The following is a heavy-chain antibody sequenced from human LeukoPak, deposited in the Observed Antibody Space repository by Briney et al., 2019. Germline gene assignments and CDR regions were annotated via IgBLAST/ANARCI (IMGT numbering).Heavy chain of an antibody. CDR3: ARTMTTEGFDP. CDR1: GFTFSSYE. Sequence: GGSLRLSCAASGFTFSSYEMNWVRQAPGKGLEWVSYISSRGSTIYYADSVKGRFTISRDNAKNSLYLQMNSLRAEDTAVYYCARTMTTEGFDPWGQGTLVTVSS. CDR2: ISSRGSTI. J-gene: IGHJ5*02. D-gene: IGHD4-17*01. V-gene: IGHV3-48*03.